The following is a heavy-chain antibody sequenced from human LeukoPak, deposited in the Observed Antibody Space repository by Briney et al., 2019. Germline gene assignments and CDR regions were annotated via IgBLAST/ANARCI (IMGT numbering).Heavy chain of an antibody. V-gene: IGHV3-9*01. D-gene: IGHD2-2*02. Sequence: PGRSLRLSCAASGFIFENYAMHWVRQAPGKGLEWVSGISWNSGRIGYADSVKGRFTISRDNAKNSLYLQMNSLRTEDTALYYCARDPGSLPAAIGYCYYGMDAWGQGTTVTVSS. CDR3: ARDPGSLPAAIGYCYYGMDA. J-gene: IGHJ6*02. CDR1: GFIFENYA. CDR2: ISWNSGRI.